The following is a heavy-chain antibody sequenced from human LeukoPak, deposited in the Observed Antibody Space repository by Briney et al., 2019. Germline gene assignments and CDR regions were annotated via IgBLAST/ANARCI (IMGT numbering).Heavy chain of an antibody. CDR2: ISAYNGNT. V-gene: IGHV1-18*01. J-gene: IGHJ4*02. Sequence: ASVKVSCKASGYTFTSYGISWVRQAPGQGLEWMGWISAYNGNTNYAQKLRGRVTMTTDTSTSTAYMELRSLRSDDTAVYYCARSLRFLEWLFVDGFDYWGQGTLVTVSS. D-gene: IGHD3-3*01. CDR1: GYTFTSYG. CDR3: ARSLRFLEWLFVDGFDY.